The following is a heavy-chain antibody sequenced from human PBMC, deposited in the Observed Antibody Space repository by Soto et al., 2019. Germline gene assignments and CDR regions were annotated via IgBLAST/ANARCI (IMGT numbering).Heavy chain of an antibody. CDR3: VRRSQADSTGYFAS. D-gene: IGHD3-22*01. Sequence: EVQLVESGGGLVQPGGSLKLSCAASGFTFSGSAMHWVRQASGKGLEWVGRIRSKVNSYATACAASVKGRFTISRDESKNMVYLQMNSLQIEDTAVYYCVRRSQADSTGYFASWGQGALVTVSS. CDR1: GFTFSGSA. V-gene: IGHV3-73*02. CDR2: IRSKVNSYAT. J-gene: IGHJ4*02.